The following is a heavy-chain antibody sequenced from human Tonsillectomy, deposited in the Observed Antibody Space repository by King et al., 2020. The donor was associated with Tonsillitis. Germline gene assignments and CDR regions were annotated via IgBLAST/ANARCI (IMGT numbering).Heavy chain of an antibody. CDR2: ISWNSGNI. CDR3: TKDNRNYYAYSGGVAY. J-gene: IGHJ4*02. D-gene: IGHD5-12*01. V-gene: IGHV3-9*01. Sequence: QVPGKGLEWVSGISWNSGNIGYADSVKGRFTISRDNAKNSLYLQMNSLRAEDTAFYYCTKDNRNYYAYSGGVAYWGQGTLVNVS.